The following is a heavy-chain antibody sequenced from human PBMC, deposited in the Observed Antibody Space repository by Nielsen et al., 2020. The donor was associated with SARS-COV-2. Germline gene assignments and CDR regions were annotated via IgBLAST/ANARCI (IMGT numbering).Heavy chain of an antibody. J-gene: IGHJ4*02. Sequence: GESLKISCAASGFTFSSYAMSWVRQAPGKGLEWVSAISGSGGSTYYADSVKGRFTISRDNSKNTLYLQMNSLRAEDTAVYYCAKDSSGYYSYYFDYWGQGTLVTVSS. V-gene: IGHV3-23*01. CDR3: AKDSSGYYSYYFDY. D-gene: IGHD3-22*01. CDR2: ISGSGGST. CDR1: GFTFSSYA.